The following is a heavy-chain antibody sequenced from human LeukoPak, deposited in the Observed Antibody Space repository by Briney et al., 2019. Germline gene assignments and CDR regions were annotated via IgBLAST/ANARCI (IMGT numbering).Heavy chain of an antibody. Sequence: PSETLSLTCTVSGGSISGSSYYWGWIRQPPGKGLEWIGSIYYSGSTYYNPSLKSRVTISVDTSKNQFSLKLSSVTAADTAVYYCARKDGYNYVDAFDILGQGTMVTVAS. D-gene: IGHD5-24*01. J-gene: IGHJ3*02. CDR3: ARKDGYNYVDAFDI. CDR2: IYYSGST. V-gene: IGHV4-39*07. CDR1: GGSISGSSYY.